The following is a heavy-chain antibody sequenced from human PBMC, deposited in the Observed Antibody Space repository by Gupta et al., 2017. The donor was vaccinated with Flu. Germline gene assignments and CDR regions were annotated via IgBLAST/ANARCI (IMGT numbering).Heavy chain of an antibody. CDR2: ISSSGSTI. J-gene: IGHJ4*02. D-gene: IGHD3-22*01. V-gene: IGHV3-11*01. Sequence: QAPGKGLEWVSYISSSGSTIYYADSVKGRFTISRDNAKNSLYLQMNSLRAEDTAVYYCARDLYYDSSGYLGYWGQGTLVTVSS. CDR3: ARDLYYDSSGYLGY.